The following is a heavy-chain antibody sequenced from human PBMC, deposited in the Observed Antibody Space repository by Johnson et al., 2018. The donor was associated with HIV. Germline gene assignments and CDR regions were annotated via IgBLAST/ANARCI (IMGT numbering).Heavy chain of an antibody. Sequence: QEKLVESGGGVVQPGRSLRLSCAASGFTLNNYAMHWVRQGPGKGLEWMAVISYDGSNKYYADSVKGRFTISRDNSKNTLYLQMNSLRTEDSGVYYCAKAYCPGCDAFEIWGQGTMVTVSS. V-gene: IGHV3-30*04. D-gene: IGHD2-21*01. CDR1: GFTLNNYA. CDR2: ISYDGSNK. J-gene: IGHJ3*02. CDR3: AKAYCPGCDAFEI.